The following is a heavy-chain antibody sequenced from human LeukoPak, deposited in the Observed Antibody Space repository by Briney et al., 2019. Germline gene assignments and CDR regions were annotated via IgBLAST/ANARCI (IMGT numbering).Heavy chain of an antibody. CDR1: GFTFSNAW. CDR3: TTEKRYYDFWSGYYSSPEDDYYYYYGMDV. V-gene: IGHV3-15*01. D-gene: IGHD3-3*01. J-gene: IGHJ6*02. CDR2: IKSKTDGGTT. Sequence: GGSLRLSCSASGFTFSNAWMSWGRQAPAKGLEWVGRIKSKTDGGTTDYAAPVKGRCTISRDDSKNTLYLQMNSLKTEDTAVYYCTTEKRYYDFWSGYYSSPEDDYYYYYGMDVWGQGTTVTVSS.